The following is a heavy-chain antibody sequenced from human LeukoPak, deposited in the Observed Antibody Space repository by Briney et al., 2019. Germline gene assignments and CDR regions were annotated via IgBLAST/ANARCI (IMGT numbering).Heavy chain of an antibody. Sequence: GGSLRLSCAASGFTFSTYWMHWVRQAPGKGLVWVSRINNDGSSTSYADSVKGRFTISRDNAKNTLYLQMNSLRAEDTAVYYCVSGDYGDYVPFDYWGQGTLVTVSS. CDR1: GFTFSTYW. CDR2: INNDGSST. D-gene: IGHD4-17*01. CDR3: VSGDYGDYVPFDY. J-gene: IGHJ4*02. V-gene: IGHV3-74*01.